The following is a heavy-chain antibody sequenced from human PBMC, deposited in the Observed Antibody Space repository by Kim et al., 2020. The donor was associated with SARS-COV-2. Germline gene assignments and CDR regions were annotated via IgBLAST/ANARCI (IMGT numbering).Heavy chain of an antibody. J-gene: IGHJ3*02. CDR3: AKDMVSYYDSSGYYHKRVLCAFDI. CDR2: ISWNSGSI. CDR1: GFTFDDYA. V-gene: IGHV3-9*01. D-gene: IGHD3-22*01. Sequence: GGSLRLSCAASGFTFDDYAMHWVRQAPGKGLEWVSGISWNSGSIGYADSVKGRFTISRDNAKNSLYLQMNSLRAEDTALYYCAKDMVSYYDSSGYYHKRVLCAFDIWGQGTMVTVSS.